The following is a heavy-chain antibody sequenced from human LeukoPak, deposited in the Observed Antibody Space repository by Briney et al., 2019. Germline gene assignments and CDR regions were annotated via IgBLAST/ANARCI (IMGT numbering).Heavy chain of an antibody. CDR3: ARGGRYNAVDY. D-gene: IGHD1-14*01. CDR1: GYSISSGYY. CDR2: IYHSGST. V-gene: IGHV4-38-2*02. Sequence: SETLSLTCTDSGYSISSGYYWGWIRQPPGKGLEWIGIIYHSGSTYYNPSLKRRVTISVDTSKNQFSLKLSSVTAADTAVYYCARGGRYNAVDYWGQGTLVTVSS. J-gene: IGHJ4*02.